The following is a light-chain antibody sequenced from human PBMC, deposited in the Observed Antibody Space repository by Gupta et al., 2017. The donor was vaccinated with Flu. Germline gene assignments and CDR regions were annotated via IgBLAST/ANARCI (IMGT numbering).Light chain of an antibody. J-gene: IGLJ3*02. CDR2: NTA. CDR1: TGAVTSGHF. CDR3: WLSGSGTYL. Sequence: QPVVTQEPSLTVSPGGTVTLTCGSSTGAVTSGHFPYWMQQKPGHAPRTLNFNTATKHPMAPARFSASRGGGKAALTLSGAQAEDEDDYYCWLSGSGTYLFGGGTKLTVL. V-gene: IGLV7-46*01.